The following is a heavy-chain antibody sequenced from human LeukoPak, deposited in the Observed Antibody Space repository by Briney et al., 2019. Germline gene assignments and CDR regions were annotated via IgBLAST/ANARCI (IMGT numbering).Heavy chain of an antibody. CDR2: IYYSGST. V-gene: IGHV4-59*01. Sequence: SETLSLTCTVSGGSISSYYWSWIRQPPGKGLEWIGYIYYSGSTNYNPSLKSRVTISVDTSKNQFSLKLSSVTAADTAVYYCARDGGSSWDYGMDVWGQGTTVTVSS. CDR1: GGSISSYY. J-gene: IGHJ6*02. CDR3: ARDGGSSWDYGMDV. D-gene: IGHD6-13*01.